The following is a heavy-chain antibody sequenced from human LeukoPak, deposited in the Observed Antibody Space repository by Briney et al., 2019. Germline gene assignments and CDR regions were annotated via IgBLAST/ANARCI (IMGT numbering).Heavy chain of an antibody. Sequence: PGGSLRLSCAASGCTVSSNYMSWVRQAPGKGLEWVSVIYSGGSTYYADSVKGRFTISRDNAKNSLYLQMNSLRAEDTAVYYCARGRVAAAGTQPTLYWGQGTLVTVSS. CDR2: IYSGGST. CDR3: ARGRVAAAGTQPTLY. V-gene: IGHV3-66*01. J-gene: IGHJ4*02. CDR1: GCTVSSNY. D-gene: IGHD6-13*01.